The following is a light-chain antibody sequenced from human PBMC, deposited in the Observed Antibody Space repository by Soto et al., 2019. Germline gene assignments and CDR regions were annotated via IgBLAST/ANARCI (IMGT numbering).Light chain of an antibody. CDR1: QNIFTW. Sequence: DIQMTQSPSTLSASVGETVTITCRASQNIFTWLAWYQHKPGKAPKLLIYDASSLESGVPSRFSGRRSGTEFTLTISSLQPDDFGTYYCQQYESYSPLTFGGGTKVDIK. V-gene: IGKV1-5*01. CDR3: QQYESYSPLT. J-gene: IGKJ4*01. CDR2: DAS.